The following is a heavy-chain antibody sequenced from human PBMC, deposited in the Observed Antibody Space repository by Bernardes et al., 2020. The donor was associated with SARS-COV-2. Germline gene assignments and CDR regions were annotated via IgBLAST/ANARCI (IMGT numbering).Heavy chain of an antibody. CDR2: INPNTGGT. CDR3: ARTRTTISTAGIPVDY. CDR1: GYTFTGYF. D-gene: IGHD6-13*01. V-gene: IGHV1-2*02. Sequence: ASVKVCCKASGYTFTGYFIHWVRQAPGQRLEWMGWINPNTGGTNYVQKFQGRVTMTRDTSITTAYMELSRLGSDDTAIYFCARTRTTISTAGIPVDYWGQGTLVTVSS. J-gene: IGHJ4*02.